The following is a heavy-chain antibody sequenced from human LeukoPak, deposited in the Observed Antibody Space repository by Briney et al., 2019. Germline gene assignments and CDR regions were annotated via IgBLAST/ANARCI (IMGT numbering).Heavy chain of an antibody. Sequence: PGGSLRLSCAASGFTLSSYAMTWVRQAPGRGLEWVSSVDGGGGGTYYADSVKGRFTISRDNSKDTLYLQMNGLRAEDTAVYFCAKQSAGSAAWYSLHYDFWGQGTLVPVSS. D-gene: IGHD6-13*01. V-gene: IGHV3-23*01. CDR2: VDGGGGGT. CDR1: GFTLSSYA. CDR3: AKQSAGSAAWYSLHYDF. J-gene: IGHJ4*02.